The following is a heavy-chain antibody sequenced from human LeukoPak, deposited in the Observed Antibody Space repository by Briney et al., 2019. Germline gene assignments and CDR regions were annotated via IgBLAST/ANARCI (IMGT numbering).Heavy chain of an antibody. Sequence: ASVKVSCKASGYTFTSYGISWVRQAPGQGLEWMGWINTYNGNTIYAQRLQGRVTMTTDTSTSTAYMDLRSLRSDGTAVYYCARVRDFGAGTEFDYWGQGTLVTVSS. CDR3: ARVRDFGAGTEFDY. CDR2: INTYNGNT. V-gene: IGHV1-18*01. CDR1: GYTFTSYG. D-gene: IGHD3-10*01. J-gene: IGHJ4*02.